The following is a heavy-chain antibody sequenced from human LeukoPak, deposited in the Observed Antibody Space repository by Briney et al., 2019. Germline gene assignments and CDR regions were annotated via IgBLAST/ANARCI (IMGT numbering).Heavy chain of an antibody. CDR2: ISCCGDLT. Sequence: PGGSLILSCSTPGLTLRNYPMHSVPQATGKGLERVSAISCCGDLTYYADSVKHRFNIPRDNSKNTLYLKMNSLRAEDTAVYYCAKALGRVGATSWPFIFDYWGQGTLVTVSS. D-gene: IGHD1-26*01. V-gene: IGHV3-23*01. CDR1: GLTLRNYP. J-gene: IGHJ4*02. CDR3: AKALGRVGATSWPFIFDY.